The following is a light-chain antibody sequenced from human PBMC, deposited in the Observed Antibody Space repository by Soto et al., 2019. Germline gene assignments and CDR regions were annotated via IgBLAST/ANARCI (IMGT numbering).Light chain of an antibody. CDR1: SSNIGAGYD. V-gene: IGLV1-40*01. CDR3: QSYDSSLSGAV. Sequence: QSVLTQPPSVSGAPGQRVTISCTGSSSNIGAGYDVHWYQQVPRTAPKLLIFGNNNRPSGVPDRISGSKSGTSASLAITGLQAEDEADYFCQSYDSSLSGAVFGGGTKLTVL. J-gene: IGLJ2*01. CDR2: GNN.